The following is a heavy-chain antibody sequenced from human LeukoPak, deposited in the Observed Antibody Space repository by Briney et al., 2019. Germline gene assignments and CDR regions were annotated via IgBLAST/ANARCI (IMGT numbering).Heavy chain of an antibody. Sequence: GASVKVSCMASGYTFTSYDINWVRQATGQGLEWMGWMNPNSGNTGYAQKFQGRVTMTRNTSISTAYMELSSLRAEDTAVYYCARDLRVVRGVGGGYYFDYWGQGTLVTVSS. V-gene: IGHV1-8*01. J-gene: IGHJ4*02. D-gene: IGHD3-10*01. CDR2: MNPNSGNT. CDR1: GYTFTSYD. CDR3: ARDLRVVRGVGGGYYFDY.